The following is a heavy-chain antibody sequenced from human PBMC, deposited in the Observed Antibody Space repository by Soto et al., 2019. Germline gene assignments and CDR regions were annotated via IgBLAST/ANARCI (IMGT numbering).Heavy chain of an antibody. Sequence: GGSLRLSCAASGLTFSRYTMHWVRQAPGKGPEWVAVISYDGNNKYYADSVKGRFTISRDNSKNTLSLQMNSLRPEDTAVYYCARFRSERPFDYWGQGTLVTVSS. CDR2: ISYDGNNK. CDR3: ARFRSERPFDY. J-gene: IGHJ4*02. CDR1: GLTFSRYT. V-gene: IGHV3-30-3*01.